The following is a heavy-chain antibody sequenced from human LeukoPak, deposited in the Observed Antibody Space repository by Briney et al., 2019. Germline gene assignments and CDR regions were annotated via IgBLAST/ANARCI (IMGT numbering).Heavy chain of an antibody. Sequence: ASVKVSCKASGYSFSGHFMDWVRHAPGQGLEWMGWISAYSGNTKYAQMFQGRVTTTTDTSTTTAYMELRSLRSDDTAVYYCCRRIMGTTAVDFWGQGALVTVSS. CDR2: ISAYSGNT. J-gene: IGHJ4*02. CDR1: GYSFSGHF. CDR3: CRRIMGTTAVDF. V-gene: IGHV1-18*01. D-gene: IGHD1-26*01.